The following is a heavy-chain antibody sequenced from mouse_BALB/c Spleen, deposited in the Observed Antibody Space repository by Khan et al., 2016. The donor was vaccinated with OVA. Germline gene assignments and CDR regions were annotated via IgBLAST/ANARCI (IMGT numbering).Heavy chain of an antibody. CDR2: INPGSGGT. CDR1: GYAFTNYL. J-gene: IGHJ3*01. CDR3: SRAGYGFGAY. Sequence: QVQLQQSGAELVRPGTSVKVSCKTSGYAFTNYLIEWAKQRPGQGLEWIGVINPGSGGTNYNEKFKDKATLTADKSSSTAYMQLSSLTSDDSAVYFCSRAGYGFGAYWGPGTLVTVSA. V-gene: IGHV1-54*01. D-gene: IGHD1-2*01.